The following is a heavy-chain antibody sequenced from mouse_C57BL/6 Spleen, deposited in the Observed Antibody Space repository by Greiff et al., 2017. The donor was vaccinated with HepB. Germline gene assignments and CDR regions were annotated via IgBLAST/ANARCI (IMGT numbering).Heavy chain of an antibody. CDR2: INPNNGGT. V-gene: IGHV1-22*01. CDR3: ARGGLYYPDAMDY. J-gene: IGHJ4*01. Sequence: VQLQQSGPELVKPGASVKMSCKASGYTFTDYNMHWVKQSHGKSLEWIGYINPNNGGTSYNQKFKGKATLTVNKSSSTAYMELRSLTSEDSAVYYCARGGLYYPDAMDYWGQGTSVTVSS. D-gene: IGHD1-1*01. CDR1: GYTFTDYN.